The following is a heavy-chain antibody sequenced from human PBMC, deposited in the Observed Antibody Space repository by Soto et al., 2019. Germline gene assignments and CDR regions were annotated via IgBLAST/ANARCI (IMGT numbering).Heavy chain of an antibody. D-gene: IGHD3-22*01. Sequence: SVKVSCKASGGTFNKYAIDWVRQAPGQGLEWMGGITPLFGTPNYAQRFQGRVTISADEVTSTAYMELRSLRSDDTGVYYCARQFDYDTSGYYYAYWGQGTLVTVSS. V-gene: IGHV1-69*13. CDR2: ITPLFGTP. CDR1: GGTFNKYA. J-gene: IGHJ4*02. CDR3: ARQFDYDTSGYYYAY.